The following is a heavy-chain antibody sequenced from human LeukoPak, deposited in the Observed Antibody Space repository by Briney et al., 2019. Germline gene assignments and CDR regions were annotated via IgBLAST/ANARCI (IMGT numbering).Heavy chain of an antibody. D-gene: IGHD3-3*01. Sequence: SETLSLTCAVSGYSISSGYYWGWIRQPPGKGLEWIGSIYYSGSTYYNPSLKSRVTISVDTSKNQFSLKLSSVTAADTAVYYCARHWADFWSGYYTPLFDYWGQGTLVTVSS. CDR1: GYSISSGYY. V-gene: IGHV4-38-2*01. CDR2: IYYSGST. J-gene: IGHJ4*02. CDR3: ARHWADFWSGYYTPLFDY.